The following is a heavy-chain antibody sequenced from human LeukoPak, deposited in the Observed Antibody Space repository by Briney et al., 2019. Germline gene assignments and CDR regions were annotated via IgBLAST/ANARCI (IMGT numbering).Heavy chain of an antibody. V-gene: IGHV4-30-4*08. D-gene: IGHD4-23*01. CDR3: ARDLLDEGNHLDY. J-gene: IGHJ4*02. CDR1: GGSVSSGSYY. CDR2: IYYSGST. Sequence: SETLSLTCTVSGGSVSSGSYYWSWIRQPPGKGLEWIGYIYYSGSTYYNPSLKSRVTISVDTSKNQFSLKLSSVTAADTAVYYCARDLLDEGNHLDYWGQGTLVTVSS.